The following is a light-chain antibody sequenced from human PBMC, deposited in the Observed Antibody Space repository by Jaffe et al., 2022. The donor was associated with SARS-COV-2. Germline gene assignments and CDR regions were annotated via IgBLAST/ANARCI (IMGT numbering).Light chain of an antibody. V-gene: IGKV1-5*03. CDR1: QSMNNW. CDR2: KAS. Sequence: IQMTQSPSTLSASVGDRVTITCRASQSMNNWLAWYQQKPGKAPKLLIYKASSLESGVPSRFSGSRSGTEFTLTISSLQPDDFATYYCQQHTAFGQGTKVEIK. CDR3: QQHTA. J-gene: IGKJ1*01.